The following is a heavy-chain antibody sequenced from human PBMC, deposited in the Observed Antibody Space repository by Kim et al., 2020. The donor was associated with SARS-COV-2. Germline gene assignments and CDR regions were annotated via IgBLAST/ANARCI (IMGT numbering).Heavy chain of an antibody. D-gene: IGHD1-26*01. J-gene: IGHJ4*02. CDR3: ARDQTGAS. CDR2: IKQEGSDK. CDR1: GFTFSAYW. V-gene: IGHV3-7*01. Sequence: GGSLRLSCAASGFTFSAYWMSWVRQTPGKGLEWVANIKQEGSDKYYADSVKGRSTIARDNAKSSLYLQMNSLRAEDTALYYCARDQTGASWGQGTLGTVSS.